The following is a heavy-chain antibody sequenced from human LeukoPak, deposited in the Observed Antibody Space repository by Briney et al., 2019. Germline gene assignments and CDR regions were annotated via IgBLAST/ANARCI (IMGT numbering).Heavy chain of an antibody. J-gene: IGHJ4*02. CDR3: ARGGSGSEPIQDY. CDR1: GGSISSYY. CDR2: IYYSGST. V-gene: IGHV4-59*01. Sequence: SETLPLTCTVSGGSISSYYWSWIRQPPGKGLXXIGYIYYSGSTNYNPSLKSRVTISVDTSKNQFSLKLSSVTAADTAVYYCARGGSGSEPIQDYWGQGTLVTVSS. D-gene: IGHD3-10*01.